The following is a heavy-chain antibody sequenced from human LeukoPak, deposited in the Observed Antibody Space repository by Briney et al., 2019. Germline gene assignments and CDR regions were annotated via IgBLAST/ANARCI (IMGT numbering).Heavy chain of an antibody. Sequence: ASVKVSCKTSGYPFSTYEINWVRRAAGQGLEWMGWVHPNSGNTAYAQKLQGRVTMTTDTSTSTAYMELRSLRSDDTAVYYCARIYPDSSGYYSGYWGQGTLVTVSS. J-gene: IGHJ4*02. CDR3: ARIYPDSSGYYSGY. V-gene: IGHV1-8*01. CDR2: VHPNSGNT. D-gene: IGHD3-22*01. CDR1: GYPFSTYE.